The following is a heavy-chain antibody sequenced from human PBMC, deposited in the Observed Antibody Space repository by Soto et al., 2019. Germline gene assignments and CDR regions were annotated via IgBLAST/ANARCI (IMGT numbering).Heavy chain of an antibody. Sequence: QVHLVQSGAEVKKPGASVKVSCKASGYTFTTYAIHWVRQAPGQRLEWMGWINPDNGHTKYSQNFQGRVSITTDTSATTAYMDLSSLRSEDTAVYYCARAVIVGYCSTTTCYPWEWDVWGQGTTVTVSS. CDR2: INPDNGHT. V-gene: IGHV1-3*01. CDR3: ARAVIVGYCSTTTCYPWEWDV. D-gene: IGHD2-2*01. J-gene: IGHJ6*02. CDR1: GYTFTTYA.